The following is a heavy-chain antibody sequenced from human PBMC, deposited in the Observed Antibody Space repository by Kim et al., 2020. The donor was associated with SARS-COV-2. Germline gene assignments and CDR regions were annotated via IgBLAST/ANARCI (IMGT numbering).Heavy chain of an antibody. CDR3: ARQMGHFDF. V-gene: IGHV6-1*01. CDR1: GYSVSSNIAA. J-gene: IGHJ4*02. D-gene: IGHD1-26*01. CDR2: TYYRSTWYY. Sequence: SQTLSLTCAISGYSVSSNIAAWNWIRQSPSRGLEWLGRTYYRSTWYYYYAVSMRSRININPDTSKNQFSLYLNSVTPEDTAVYFCARQMGHFDFWGQGILVTVSS.